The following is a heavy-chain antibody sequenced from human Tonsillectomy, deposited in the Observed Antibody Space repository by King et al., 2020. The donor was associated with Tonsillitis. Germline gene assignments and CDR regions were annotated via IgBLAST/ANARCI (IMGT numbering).Heavy chain of an antibody. J-gene: IGHJ4*02. V-gene: IGHV3-33*05. CDR2: ISYDGSNE. CDR1: GFIFRSYG. D-gene: IGHD6-19*01. CDR3: ARERTYSSRWGIDY. Sequence: VQLVESGGGVVQPGGSLRLSCAASGFIFRSYGVHWVRQAPGKGLEWVTVISYDGSNEKYADSAKGRFTVSRDNFKNTLYLQMDSLKADDTAIYFCARERTYSSRWGIDYWGQGTPVTVSS.